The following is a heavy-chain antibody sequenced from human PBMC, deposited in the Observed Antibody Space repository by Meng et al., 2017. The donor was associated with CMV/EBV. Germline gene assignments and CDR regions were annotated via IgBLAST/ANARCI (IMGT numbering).Heavy chain of an antibody. CDR2: INWNGGST. Sequence: GGSLRLSCAASGFTFDDYGMSWVRQAPGKGLEWVSGINWNGGSTGYADSVKGRLTISRDNAKNSLYLQMNSLRAEDTALYYCARDRDIVATVNYYYYGMDVWGQGTTVTVSS. J-gene: IGHJ6*02. D-gene: IGHD5-12*01. CDR1: GFTFDDYG. CDR3: ARDRDIVATVNYYYYGMDV. V-gene: IGHV3-20*04.